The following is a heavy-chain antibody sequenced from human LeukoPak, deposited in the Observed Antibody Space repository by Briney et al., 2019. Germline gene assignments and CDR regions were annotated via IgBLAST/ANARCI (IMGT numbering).Heavy chain of an antibody. CDR3: ARDPGDFPISYYLDV. CDR1: GFTFSSYS. CDR2: ISNSGDTR. Sequence: GGSLRLSCTASGFTFSSYSMNWVRQAPGKGLEWVSYISNSGDTRFHADSVKGRFTISRDNAKNSLYLQMNSLRAEDMAVYYCARDPGDFPISYYLDVWGKGTTVTVSS. D-gene: IGHD3-10*01. V-gene: IGHV3-48*04. J-gene: IGHJ6*03.